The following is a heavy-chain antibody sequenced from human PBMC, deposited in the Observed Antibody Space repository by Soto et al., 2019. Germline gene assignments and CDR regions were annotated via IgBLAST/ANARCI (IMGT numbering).Heavy chain of an antibody. CDR3: ARDGYNHLPLEY. J-gene: IGHJ4*02. Sequence: EVQLVESGGGLEQPGGSLRLACAASGFTLRTYAMSWVRQTPGKGLEWVSHISGTGADSQYADSVKGRFTISRDYSKNLAFLQMNSLRVEVTAVYYCARDGYNHLPLEYWGQGTPVTVSS. CDR2: ISGTGADS. V-gene: IGHV3-23*04. CDR1: GFTLRTYA. D-gene: IGHD1-1*01.